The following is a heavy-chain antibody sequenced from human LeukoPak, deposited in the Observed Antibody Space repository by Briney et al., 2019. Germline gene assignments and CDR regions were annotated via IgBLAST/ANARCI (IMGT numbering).Heavy chain of an antibody. Sequence: SETLSLTCAVYGGSFSGYYWSWIHQPPGKGLEWIGEINHSGSTNYNPSLKSRVTISVDTSKNQFSLKLSSVTAADTAVYYCARLGSIDYGDSGDWGQGTLVTVSS. CDR1: GGSFSGYY. V-gene: IGHV4-34*01. J-gene: IGHJ4*02. CDR2: INHSGST. D-gene: IGHD4-17*01. CDR3: ARLGSIDYGDSGD.